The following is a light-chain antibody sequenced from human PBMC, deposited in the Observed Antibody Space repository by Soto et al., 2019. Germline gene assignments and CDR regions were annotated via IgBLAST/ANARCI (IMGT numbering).Light chain of an antibody. Sequence: QTVVTQPPSVSATPGQKVAISCSGSTSNIGNYYVSWYQQLPGAAPRLLIYDNNKRPSGIPDRFSGSKSGTSATLDITGLQTGDEAEHYCGAWDRSLSAVLFGGGTKLTVL. CDR2: DNN. V-gene: IGLV1-51*01. J-gene: IGLJ2*01. CDR1: TSNIGNYY. CDR3: GAWDRSLSAVL.